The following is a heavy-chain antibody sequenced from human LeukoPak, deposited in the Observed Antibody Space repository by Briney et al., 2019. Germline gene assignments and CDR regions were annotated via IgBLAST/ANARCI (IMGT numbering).Heavy chain of an antibody. J-gene: IGHJ5*02. CDR1: GGPISSGDYY. V-gene: IGHV4-30-4*08. CDR3: ARGPLSSTSLNWFDP. D-gene: IGHD2-2*01. Sequence: SETLSLTCTVSGGPISSGDYYWSWIRQPPGKGLEWIGYIYYSGSTYYNPSLKSRVTISVDTSKNQFSLKLSSVTAADTAVYYCARGPLSSTSLNWFDPWGQGTLVTVSS. CDR2: IYYSGST.